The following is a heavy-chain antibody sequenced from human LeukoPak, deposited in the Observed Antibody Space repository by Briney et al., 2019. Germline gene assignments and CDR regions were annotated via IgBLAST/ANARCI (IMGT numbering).Heavy chain of an antibody. Sequence: AETLSLTCTVSGGSISSYYWSWIRQPPGKGLEWIGYIYYSGSTNYNPSLKSRVTISVDTSKNQFSLKLSSVTAADTAVYYGARGSYYYDSSGLGYYFDYWGQGTLVTVSS. J-gene: IGHJ4*02. D-gene: IGHD3-22*01. CDR2: IYYSGST. V-gene: IGHV4-59*01. CDR3: ARGSYYYDSSGLGYYFDY. CDR1: GGSISSYY.